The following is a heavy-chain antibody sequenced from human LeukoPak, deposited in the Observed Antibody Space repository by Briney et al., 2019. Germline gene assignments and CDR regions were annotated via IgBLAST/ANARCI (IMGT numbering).Heavy chain of an antibody. V-gene: IGHV3-21*01. D-gene: IGHD6-19*01. CDR3: GRDLRAFGWYDNLAFDI. CDR1: GFTLSRYS. Sequence: GGSLRLSCAASGFTLSRYSMNWVRQAPGKGLEWVSFISTSSSYIYYTDSVKGRFTISRDNAKSSLYLQMNSLRAEDTAVYYCGRDLRAFGWYDNLAFDIWGQGTMVTFSS. CDR2: ISTSSSYI. J-gene: IGHJ3*02.